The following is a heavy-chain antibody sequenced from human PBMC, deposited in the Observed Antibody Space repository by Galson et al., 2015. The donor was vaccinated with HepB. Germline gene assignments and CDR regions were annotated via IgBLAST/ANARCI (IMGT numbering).Heavy chain of an antibody. CDR3: ARDLYQRKNDY. CDR2: ISSSSSYI. J-gene: IGHJ4*02. D-gene: IGHD1-14*01. CDR1: GFTFSSYA. V-gene: IGHV3-21*01. Sequence: SLRLSCAASGFTFSSYAMSWVRQAPGKGLEWVSSISSSSSYIYYADSVKGRFTISRDNAKNSLYLQMNSLRAEDTAVYYCARDLYQRKNDYWGQGTLVTVSS.